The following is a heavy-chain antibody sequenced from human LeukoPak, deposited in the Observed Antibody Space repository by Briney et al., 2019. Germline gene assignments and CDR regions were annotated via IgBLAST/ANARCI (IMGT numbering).Heavy chain of an antibody. CDR1: GGSISNYY. V-gene: IGHV4-59*01. CDR3: ARDGSHYYFDY. CDR2: IHYSGST. J-gene: IGHJ4*02. Sequence: SETLSLTCTVFGGSISNYYWSWIRQPPGKGLEWIGYIHYSGSTNYNPSLKSRVTISVDTSKNQFSLKLSSVTAADTAVFYCARDGSHYYFDYWGQGTLVTVSS. D-gene: IGHD3-10*01.